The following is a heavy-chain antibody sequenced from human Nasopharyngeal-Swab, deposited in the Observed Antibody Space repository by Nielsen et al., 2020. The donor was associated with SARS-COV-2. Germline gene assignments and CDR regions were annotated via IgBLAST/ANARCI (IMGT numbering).Heavy chain of an antibody. CDR3: AKVKIQLWLHDAFDI. D-gene: IGHD5-18*01. J-gene: IGHJ3*02. Sequence: GESLKISCAASGFTFSSYGMHWVRQAPGKGLEWVAVISYDGSNKYYADSVKGRFTISRDNSKNTLYLQMNSLRAEDTAVCYCAKVKIQLWLHDAFDIWGQGTMVTVSS. CDR2: ISYDGSNK. CDR1: GFTFSSYG. V-gene: IGHV3-30*18.